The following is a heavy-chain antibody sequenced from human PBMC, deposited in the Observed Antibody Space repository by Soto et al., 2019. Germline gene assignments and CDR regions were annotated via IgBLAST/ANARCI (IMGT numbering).Heavy chain of an antibody. Sequence: PSETLSLTCAVYGGSFSGYYWSWIRQPPGKGLEWFGEINHSGSTNYNPSLKSRVTISVDTSKNQFSLKLSSVTAADTAVYYCARGGIPNYYYGSGSYYNRYYYGMDVWGQGTTVT. CDR2: INHSGST. D-gene: IGHD3-10*01. J-gene: IGHJ6*02. CDR1: GGSFSGYY. CDR3: ARGGIPNYYYGSGSYYNRYYYGMDV. V-gene: IGHV4-34*01.